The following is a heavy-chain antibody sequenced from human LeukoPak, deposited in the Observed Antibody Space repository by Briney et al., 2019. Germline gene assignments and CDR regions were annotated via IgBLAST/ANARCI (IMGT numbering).Heavy chain of an antibody. D-gene: IGHD6-6*01. CDR3: ARAVIAARVYYFDY. Sequence: GGSLRLSCAASGFTVSNKYMSWVRQAPGKGLEWVSVIYSGGSTYYADSVKGRFTISRDNSKNTLYLQMNSLRAEDTAVYYCARAVIAARVYYFDYWGQGTLVTVSS. CDR1: GFTVSNKY. J-gene: IGHJ4*02. V-gene: IGHV3-53*01. CDR2: IYSGGST.